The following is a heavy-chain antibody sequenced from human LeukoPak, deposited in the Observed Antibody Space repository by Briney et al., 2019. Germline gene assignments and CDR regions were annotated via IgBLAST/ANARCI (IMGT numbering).Heavy chain of an antibody. J-gene: IGHJ4*02. CDR1: GYTFTGYY. D-gene: IGHD3-22*01. V-gene: IGHV1-2*02. CDR2: INPNSGGT. Sequence: GASVKVPCKASGYTFTGYYMHWVRQAPGQGLEWMGWINPNSGGTNYAQKFQGRVTMTRDTSISTAYMELSRLRSDDTAVYYCARFYDSSGYYSFWGQGTLVTVSS. CDR3: ARFYDSSGYYSF.